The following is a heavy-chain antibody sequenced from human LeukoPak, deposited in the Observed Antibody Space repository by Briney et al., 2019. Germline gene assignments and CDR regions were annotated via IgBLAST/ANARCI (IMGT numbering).Heavy chain of an antibody. CDR1: GFTVSRNY. D-gene: IGHD4-17*01. V-gene: IGHV3-21*01. CDR2: ISSSSSYI. Sequence: GGSLRLSCAASGFTVSRNYMSWVRQAPGEGLEWVSSISSSSSYIYYADSLKGRFTISRDNAKNSLYLQMNSLRAEDTAVYYCARSEVEDYATSFALWGRGTLVTVSS. J-gene: IGHJ2*01. CDR3: ARSEVEDYATSFAL.